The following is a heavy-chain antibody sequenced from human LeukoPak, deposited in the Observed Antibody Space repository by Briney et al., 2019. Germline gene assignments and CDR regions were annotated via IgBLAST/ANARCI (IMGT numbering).Heavy chain of an antibody. D-gene: IGHD1-14*01. CDR3: ARQYRYLYYYYMDV. Sequence: PGGTLRLSCAASGFTFSSYWMSWVRQAPGKGLEWVANIKQDGSEKYYVDSVKGRFTIYRDNAKNSLYLQMNSLRAEDTAVYDCARQYRYLYYYYMDVWGKGTTVTISS. CDR1: GFTFSSYW. J-gene: IGHJ6*03. V-gene: IGHV3-7*01. CDR2: IKQDGSEK.